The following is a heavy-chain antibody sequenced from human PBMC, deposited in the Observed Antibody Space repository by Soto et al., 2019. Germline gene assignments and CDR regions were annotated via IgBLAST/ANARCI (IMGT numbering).Heavy chain of an antibody. Sequence: QVQLVQSGAEVKKPGASVKVSCKASGYTFTGYYMHWVRQAPGQGLEWMGWINPNSGGTNYAQKFQGWVTMTRDTSISTAYMELSRLRSDDTAVYYCARAQYSSSWYRDYYYGMDVWGQGTTVTVSS. CDR2: INPNSGGT. V-gene: IGHV1-2*04. D-gene: IGHD6-13*01. CDR3: ARAQYSSSWYRDYYYGMDV. J-gene: IGHJ6*02. CDR1: GYTFTGYY.